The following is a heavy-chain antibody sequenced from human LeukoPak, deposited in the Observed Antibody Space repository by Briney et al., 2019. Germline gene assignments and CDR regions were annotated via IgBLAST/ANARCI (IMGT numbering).Heavy chain of an antibody. V-gene: IGHV3-74*01. CDR1: GVMFSRYW. D-gene: IGHD2-21*02. Sequence: GGTLRLSYAVSGVMFSRYWMHGVRRVPGRGLMWVSRINTDVRPTGRSASYGEAVTGRFTMSRDNARNTVFLQMNSLTAEDTAVYYCVRDVWGDRDSYFDYWGQGTLVTVSS. J-gene: IGHJ4*02. CDR2: INTDVRPTGRSA. CDR3: VRDVWGDRDSYFDY.